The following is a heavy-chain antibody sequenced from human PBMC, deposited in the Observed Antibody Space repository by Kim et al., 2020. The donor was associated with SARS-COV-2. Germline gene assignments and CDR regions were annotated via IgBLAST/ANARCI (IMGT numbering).Heavy chain of an antibody. D-gene: IGHD4-17*01. CDR3: ARRPVTTWGSDY. CDR1: GGSISSSSYY. Sequence: SETLSLTCTVSGGSISSSSYYWGWIRQPPGKGLEWIGSIYYSGSTYYNSSLKSRVTISVDTSKNQFSLKLSSVTAADTAVYYCARRPVTTWGSDYWGQGTLVTVSS. V-gene: IGHV4-39*01. J-gene: IGHJ4*02. CDR2: IYYSGST.